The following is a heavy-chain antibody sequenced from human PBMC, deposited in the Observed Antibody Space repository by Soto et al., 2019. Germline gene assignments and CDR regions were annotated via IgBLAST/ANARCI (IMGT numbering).Heavy chain of an antibody. CDR1: GGSFTSNNW. D-gene: IGHD1-7*01. V-gene: IGHV4-4*02. Sequence: SGTLARAGAVSGGSFTSNNWWTWVRQPPGQGLEWSGEIYRTVSADYNPSLKSRVTISLDKSESQFSLKVASLTAADTAVYYCASRYPGTSVDYWGQGTLVTVS. J-gene: IGHJ4*02. CDR3: ASRYPGTSVDY. CDR2: IYRTVSA.